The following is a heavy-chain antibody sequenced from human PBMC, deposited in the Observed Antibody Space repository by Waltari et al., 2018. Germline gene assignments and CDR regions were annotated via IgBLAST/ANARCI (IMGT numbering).Heavy chain of an antibody. J-gene: IGHJ4*02. CDR1: GFTFSSYA. CDR3: ARDRLLYSSGWYLDY. Sequence: QVQLVESGGGVVQPGRSLRLSCAASGFTFSSYAMHWVRQAPGKGLEWVAVISYDGSNKYYADSVKGRFTISRDNSKNTLYLQMNSLRAEDTAVYYCARDRLLYSSGWYLDYWGQGTLVTVSS. V-gene: IGHV3-30-3*01. CDR2: ISYDGSNK. D-gene: IGHD6-19*01.